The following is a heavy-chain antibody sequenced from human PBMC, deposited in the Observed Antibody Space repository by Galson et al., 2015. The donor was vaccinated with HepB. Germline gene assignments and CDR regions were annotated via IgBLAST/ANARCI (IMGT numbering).Heavy chain of an antibody. Sequence: SVKVSCKASGFTFTSSAVQWVRQARGQRLEWIGWIVVGSGNTNYAQKFQERVTITRDMSTSTAYMELSSLRSEDTAVYYCAAVGTHSSSSPPPQPTDYWGRGTLVTVSS. CDR3: AAVGTHSSSSPPPQPTDY. CDR1: GFTFTSSA. V-gene: IGHV1-58*01. CDR2: IVVGSGNT. D-gene: IGHD6-6*01. J-gene: IGHJ4*02.